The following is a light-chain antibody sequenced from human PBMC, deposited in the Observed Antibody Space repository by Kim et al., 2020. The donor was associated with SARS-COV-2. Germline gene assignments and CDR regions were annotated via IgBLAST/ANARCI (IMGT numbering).Light chain of an antibody. CDR2: SAS. V-gene: IGKV1-8*01. Sequence: GSTGDRVTITCRASHDITNSLAWFQQKPGKAPKLLISSASTLQSGVPSRFSGSGSGTNFTLTITCLQSEDFATYFCQQCYTYPFTFGPGTKVDIK. CDR1: HDITNS. CDR3: QQCYTYPFT. J-gene: IGKJ3*01.